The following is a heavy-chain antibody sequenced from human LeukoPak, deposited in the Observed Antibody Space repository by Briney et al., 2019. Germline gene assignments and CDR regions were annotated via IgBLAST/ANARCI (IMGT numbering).Heavy chain of an antibody. CDR3: ARYCYDSSGYQNFDY. D-gene: IGHD3-22*01. J-gene: IGHJ4*02. V-gene: IGHV1-2*02. CDR1: GYTFTGYY. CDR2: INPNSGGT. Sequence: ASVKVSCKASGYTFTGYYMHWVRQAPGQGLEWMGWINPNSGGTNYAQKFQGRVTMTRDTSITTAYMELSRLRSDDTAVYYCARYCYDSSGYQNFDYWGQGTLVTVSS.